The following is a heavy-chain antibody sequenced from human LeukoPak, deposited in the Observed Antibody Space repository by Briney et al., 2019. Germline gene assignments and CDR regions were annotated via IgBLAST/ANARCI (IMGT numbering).Heavy chain of an antibody. V-gene: IGHV1-69*04. Sequence: SVKVSCKASGGTFSSYAISWVRQSPGQGLEWMGRIIPILGIANYAQKFQGRVTITADKSTSTAYMELSSLRSEDTAVYYCARDTARLPRYWGQGTLVTVSS. CDR1: GGTFSSYA. J-gene: IGHJ4*02. CDR3: ARDTARLPRY. D-gene: IGHD5-18*01. CDR2: IIPILGIA.